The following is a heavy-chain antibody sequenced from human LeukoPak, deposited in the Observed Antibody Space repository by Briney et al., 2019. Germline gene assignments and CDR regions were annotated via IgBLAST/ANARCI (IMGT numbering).Heavy chain of an antibody. CDR1: GGSISSGGYY. Sequence: PSETLSLTCTVSGGSISSGGYYWSWIRQHPGEGLEWIGYIYYSGSTYYNPSLKSRVTISVDTSKNQFSLKLSSVTAADTAVYYCARGTAYFLDPTYAFDIWGQGTMVTVSS. CDR2: IYYSGST. D-gene: IGHD2/OR15-2a*01. CDR3: ARGTAYFLDPTYAFDI. V-gene: IGHV4-31*03. J-gene: IGHJ3*02.